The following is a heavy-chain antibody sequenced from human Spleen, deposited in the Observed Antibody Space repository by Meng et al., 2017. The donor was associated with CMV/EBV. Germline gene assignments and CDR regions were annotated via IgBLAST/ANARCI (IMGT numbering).Heavy chain of an antibody. Sequence: SETLSLTCTVSGGSISSYYWSWIRQPPGKGLEWIGYIYYSGSTNYNPSLKSRVTISVDTSKNQFSLKLSSVTAADTAVYYCARVSSSWYDFDYWGQGTRVTVSS. V-gene: IGHV4-59*01. CDR1: GGSISSYY. CDR2: IYYSGST. CDR3: ARVSSSWYDFDY. J-gene: IGHJ4*02. D-gene: IGHD6-13*01.